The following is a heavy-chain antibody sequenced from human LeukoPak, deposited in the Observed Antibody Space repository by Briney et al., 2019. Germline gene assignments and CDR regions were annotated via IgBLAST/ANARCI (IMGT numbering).Heavy chain of an antibody. CDR2: ISGRGGTT. CDR3: AKNGDRGAYCSGGTCYPYYYYYMDV. Sequence: PGGSLRLSCVASKFTFSSYALTWVRQAPGKGLEWVSAISGRGGTTYYADSVKGRFTISRDNFKNTLYLQMNSLRAEDTAVYCCAKNGDRGAYCSGGTCYPYYYYYMDVWGKGTTVTISS. D-gene: IGHD2-15*01. CDR1: KFTFSSYA. V-gene: IGHV3-23*01. J-gene: IGHJ6*03.